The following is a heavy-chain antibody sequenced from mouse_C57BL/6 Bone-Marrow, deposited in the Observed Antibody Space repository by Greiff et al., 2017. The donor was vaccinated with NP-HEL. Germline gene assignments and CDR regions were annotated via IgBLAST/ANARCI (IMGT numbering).Heavy chain of an antibody. Sequence: EVKLVESGGDLVKPGGSLKLSCAASGFTFSSYGMSWVRPTPDKRLEWVATISSGGSYTYYPASVKGRFHISRDNAKNTLYLQMSSLKSEDTAMYYCARRGMVTTGFAYWGQGTLVTVSA. V-gene: IGHV5-6*02. CDR2: ISSGGSYT. CDR1: GFTFSSYG. D-gene: IGHD2-2*01. J-gene: IGHJ3*01. CDR3: ARRGMVTTGFAY.